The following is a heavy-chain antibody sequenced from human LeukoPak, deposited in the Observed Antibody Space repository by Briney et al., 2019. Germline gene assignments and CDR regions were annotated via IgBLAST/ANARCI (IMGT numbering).Heavy chain of an antibody. CDR1: GFTFSSYG. V-gene: IGHV3-30*02. CDR2: IRYDGSNK. Sequence: GGSLRLSCAASGFTFSSYGMHWVRQAPGKGLEWVAFIRYDGSNKYYADSVKGRFTISRDNSKNTLYLQMNSLGAEDTAVYYCAKVYCSGGNCYSGAFDIWGQGTMVTVSS. D-gene: IGHD2-15*01. J-gene: IGHJ3*02. CDR3: AKVYCSGGNCYSGAFDI.